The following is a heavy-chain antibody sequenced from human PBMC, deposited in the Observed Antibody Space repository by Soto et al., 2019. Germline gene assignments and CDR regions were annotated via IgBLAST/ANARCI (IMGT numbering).Heavy chain of an antibody. D-gene: IGHD1-26*01. V-gene: IGHV1-46*01. J-gene: IGHJ4*02. CDR1: GYRFITYY. Sequence: GASVKVSCKASGYRFITYYLHWVRQAPGQGLEWMGMINPNGGATTYARKFQGRATMTTDTSTSTVYMELSSLRFDDTAVYYCARGISGTYTALDFWGQGALVTVSS. CDR3: ARGISGTYTALDF. CDR2: INPNGGAT.